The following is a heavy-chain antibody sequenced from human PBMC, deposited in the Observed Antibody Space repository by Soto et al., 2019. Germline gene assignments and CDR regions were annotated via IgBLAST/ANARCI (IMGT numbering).Heavy chain of an antibody. CDR1: GGTFSSYA. V-gene: IGHV1-69*01. Sequence: QVQLVQSGAGVKKPGSSVKVSCKASGGTFSSYAISWVRQAPGQGLEWMGGIIPIFGTANYAQKFQGRVTITADESTSTAYMELSSLRSEDTAVYYCARYPYSSSPDGPYFDYWGQGTLVTVSS. D-gene: IGHD6-6*01. CDR2: IIPIFGTA. CDR3: ARYPYSSSPDGPYFDY. J-gene: IGHJ4*02.